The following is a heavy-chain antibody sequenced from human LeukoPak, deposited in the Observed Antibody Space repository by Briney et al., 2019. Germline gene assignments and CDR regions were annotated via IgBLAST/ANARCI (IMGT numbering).Heavy chain of an antibody. CDR1: GFTFSSYG. D-gene: IGHD2-15*01. J-gene: IGHJ4*02. CDR3: ARGQLGYCSGGSCTYYFDY. CDR2: ISYDGSNK. Sequence: GGSLRLSCAASGFTFSSYGMHWVRQAPGKGLEWVAVISYDGSNKYYADSVKGRFTISRDNAKNSLYLQMNSLRAEDTAVYYCARGQLGYCSGGSCTYYFDYWGQGTLVTVSS. V-gene: IGHV3-30*03.